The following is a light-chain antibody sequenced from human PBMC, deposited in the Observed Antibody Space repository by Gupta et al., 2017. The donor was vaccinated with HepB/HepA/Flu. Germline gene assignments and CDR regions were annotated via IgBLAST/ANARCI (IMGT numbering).Light chain of an antibody. CDR1: QSVSSNY. J-gene: IGKJ2*01. CDR2: AAS. V-gene: IGKV3-20*01. CDR3: QQYGGSPLYT. Sequence: EIVLTQSPGTLSLSPGERATLSCRASQSVSSNYLAWYQQKPGQAPRLLIYAASSRATGIPDRFSGSGSGTDFTITISRREPEDFAVYYCQQYGGSPLYTFGQGTKLEIK.